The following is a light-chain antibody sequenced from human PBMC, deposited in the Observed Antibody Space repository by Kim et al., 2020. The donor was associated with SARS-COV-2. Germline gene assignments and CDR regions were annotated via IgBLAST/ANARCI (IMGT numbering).Light chain of an antibody. CDR1: EGIKKY. J-gene: IGKJ2*01. Sequence: SASIRDRVTIGCQASEGIKKYLNWYQQKPGKAPKLLISHASNLESGVPSSFSGDGYGTDFTFTISSLQPEDIATYFCQQYDDLPYSFGPGTKLEI. V-gene: IGKV1-33*01. CDR2: HAS. CDR3: QQYDDLPYS.